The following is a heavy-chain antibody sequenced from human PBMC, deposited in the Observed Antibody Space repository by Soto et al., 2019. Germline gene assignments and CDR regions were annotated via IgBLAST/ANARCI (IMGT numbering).Heavy chain of an antibody. CDR2: MNPNSGNT. CDR1: GYTFTSYD. CDR3: ARGRISDFWSGYYPPDY. D-gene: IGHD3-3*01. J-gene: IGHJ4*02. V-gene: IGHV1-8*01. Sequence: ASVKVSCKASGYTFTSYDINWVRQAPGQGLEWMGWMNPNSGNTGHAQKFQGRVTMTRNTSISTAYMELSSLRSEDTAVYYCARGRISDFWSGYYPPDYWGQGTLVTVSS.